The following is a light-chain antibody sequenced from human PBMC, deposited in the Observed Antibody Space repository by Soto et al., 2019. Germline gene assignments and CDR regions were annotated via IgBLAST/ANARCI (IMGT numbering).Light chain of an antibody. J-gene: IGLJ2*01. V-gene: IGLV2-14*01. CDR1: SSEVGGYNF. Sequence: QSALTQPASVSGSPGQSITISCTGTSSEVGGYNFVSWYQQHPGKAPQLMIYEVSNRPSGVSDRFSGSKSGNTASLTISGLQAEDEADYYCSSYTTSSTRVFGGGTQLTV. CDR3: SSYTTSSTRV. CDR2: EVS.